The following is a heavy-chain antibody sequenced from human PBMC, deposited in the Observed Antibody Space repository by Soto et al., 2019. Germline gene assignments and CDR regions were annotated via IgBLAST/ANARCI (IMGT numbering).Heavy chain of an antibody. CDR2: ILSDVEQ. D-gene: IGHD3-10*01. Sequence: QVTLKESGPVLVQATETLTLTCNVSGFSLTNVQKGVAWIRQPPGKALEWLAHILSDVEQSYKSSLKKRLTISPDTSKRQVVLVMTNVDPVDTATYYCARISGRFGASHFDFWGQGSSVIVSS. CDR3: ARISGRFGASHFDF. CDR1: GFSLTNVQKG. J-gene: IGHJ4*02. V-gene: IGHV2-26*01.